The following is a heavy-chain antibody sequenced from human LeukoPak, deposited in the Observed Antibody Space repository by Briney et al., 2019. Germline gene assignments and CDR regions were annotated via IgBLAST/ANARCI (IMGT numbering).Heavy chain of an antibody. CDR1: GGSFGSYA. J-gene: IGHJ6*02. CDR2: VIPIFGKT. CDR3: AVVAATRKYYYYGMDV. V-gene: IGHV1-69*06. D-gene: IGHD2-15*01. Sequence: SVKVSCKASGGSFGSYAFTWVRQAPGQGLEWMGGVIPIFGKTNYAQKFQGRVTITADKSTSTAYMELSSLRSEDTAVYYCAVVAATRKYYYYGMDVWGQGTTVTVSS.